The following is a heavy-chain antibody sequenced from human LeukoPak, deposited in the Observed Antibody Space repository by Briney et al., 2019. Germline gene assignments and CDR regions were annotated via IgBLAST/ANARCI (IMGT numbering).Heavy chain of an antibody. J-gene: IGHJ3*02. V-gene: IGHV3-23*01. Sequence: PGGSLRLSCAASGFTFSSYAMSWVRQAPGKGLEWVSAISGSGGSTYYADSVKGRFTISRDNAKNSLYLQMNSLRAEDTAVYYCARELVAYGDYDDAFDIWGQGTMVTVSS. D-gene: IGHD4-17*01. CDR3: ARELVAYGDYDDAFDI. CDR1: GFTFSSYA. CDR2: ISGSGGST.